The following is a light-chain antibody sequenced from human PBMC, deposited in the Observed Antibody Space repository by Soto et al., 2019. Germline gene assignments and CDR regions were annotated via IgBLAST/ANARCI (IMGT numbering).Light chain of an antibody. J-gene: IGKJ5*01. CDR3: QQYGSSLFT. Sequence: EIVLTQSPGTLSLSPGERATLSCGASQSVTSSDLAWYQQKPGQAPRLLIYGSSIRATGIPDRFSGSGSETDFILSISRLEPEDFAVYYCQQYGSSLFTFGQGTRLEIK. CDR2: GSS. V-gene: IGKV3-20*01. CDR1: QSVTSSD.